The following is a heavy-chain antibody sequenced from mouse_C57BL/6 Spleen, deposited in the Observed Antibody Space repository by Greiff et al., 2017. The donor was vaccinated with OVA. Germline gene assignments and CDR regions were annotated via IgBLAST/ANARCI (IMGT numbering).Heavy chain of an antibody. CDR1: GYTFTDYN. D-gene: IGHD1-1*01. V-gene: IGHV1-22*01. CDR3: AREGDYSYYFDY. Sequence: VQLKESGPELVKPGASVKMSCKASGYTFTDYNMHWVKQSHGKSLEWIGYINPNNGGTSYNQKFKGKATLTVNKSSSTAYMELRSLTSEDSAVYYCAREGDYSYYFDYWGQGTTLTVSS. J-gene: IGHJ2*01. CDR2: INPNNGGT.